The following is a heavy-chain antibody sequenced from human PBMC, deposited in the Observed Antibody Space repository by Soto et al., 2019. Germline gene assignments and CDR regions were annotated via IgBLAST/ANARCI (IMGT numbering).Heavy chain of an antibody. CDR1: GFTFSSYA. Sequence: GGSLRLSXAASGFTFSSYAMSWVRQAPGKGLEWVSAISGSGGSTYYADSVKGRFTISRDNSKNTLYLQMNSLRAEDTAVYYCAKAPSYYYDSSGYPFDYWGQGTLVTVSS. J-gene: IGHJ4*02. CDR3: AKAPSYYYDSSGYPFDY. CDR2: ISGSGGST. V-gene: IGHV3-23*01. D-gene: IGHD3-22*01.